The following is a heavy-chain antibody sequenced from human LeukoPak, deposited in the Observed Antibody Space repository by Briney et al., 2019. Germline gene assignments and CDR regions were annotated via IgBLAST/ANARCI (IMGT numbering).Heavy chain of an antibody. D-gene: IGHD3-22*01. V-gene: IGHV3-9*01. Sequence: GGSLRLSCAASGFTFDDYAMHWVRQAPGKGLEWVSGISWNSGSIGYADSVKGRFTISRDNSKNTLYLQMNSLRAEDTAVYYCAKVEGYDSSGYYSSPLDPWGQGTLVTVSS. CDR2: ISWNSGSI. J-gene: IGHJ5*02. CDR1: GFTFDDYA. CDR3: AKVEGYDSSGYYSSPLDP.